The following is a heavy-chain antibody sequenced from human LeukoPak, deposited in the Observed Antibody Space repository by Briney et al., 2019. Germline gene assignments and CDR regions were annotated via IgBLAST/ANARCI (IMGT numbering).Heavy chain of an antibody. CDR1: GGSISSYY. Sequence: SETLSLTCTVSGGSISSYYWSWIRQPAGKGLEWIGRIYTSGSTNYNPSLKIRVTMSVDTSKNQFSLELSSVTAADTAVYYCARVGYQLLYNDAFDIWGQGTMVTVSS. J-gene: IGHJ3*02. V-gene: IGHV4-4*07. CDR3: ARVGYQLLYNDAFDI. CDR2: IYTSGST. D-gene: IGHD2-2*02.